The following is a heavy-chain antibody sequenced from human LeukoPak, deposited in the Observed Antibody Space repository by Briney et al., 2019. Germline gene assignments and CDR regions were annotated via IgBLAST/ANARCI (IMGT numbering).Heavy chain of an antibody. CDR1: GYTFTGYY. D-gene: IGHD3-10*01. CDR2: INPNSGGT. Sequence: ASVTVSCTASGYTFTGYYMHWVRQAPGQGLEWMGWINPNSGGTNYAQKFQGRVTMTRDTSISTAYMELSRLRSDDTAGYYCARDGGSGSYYNLYNWFDPWGQGTLVTVSS. J-gene: IGHJ5*02. CDR3: ARDGGSGSYYNLYNWFDP. V-gene: IGHV1-2*02.